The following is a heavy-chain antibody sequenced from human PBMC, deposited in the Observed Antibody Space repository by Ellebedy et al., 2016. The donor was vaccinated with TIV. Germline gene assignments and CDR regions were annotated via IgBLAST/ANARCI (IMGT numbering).Heavy chain of an antibody. V-gene: IGHV5-10-1*01. CDR1: GYSFTSYW. J-gene: IGHJ6*02. D-gene: IGHD3-10*01. CDR3: ARTYYYGSGSSYYYYGMDV. CDR2: IDPSDSYT. Sequence: GESLKISCNGSGYSFTSYWISWVRQMPGKGLEWMGRIDPSDSYTNYSPSFQGHVTISADKSISTAYLQWSSLKASDTAMYYCARTYYYGSGSSYYYYGMDVWGQGTTVTVSS.